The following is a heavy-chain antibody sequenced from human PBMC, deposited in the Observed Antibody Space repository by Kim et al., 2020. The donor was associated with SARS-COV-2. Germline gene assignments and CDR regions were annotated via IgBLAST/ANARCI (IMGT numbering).Heavy chain of an antibody. Sequence: SETLSLTCGVYGGSITGYYWTWIRQPPGKGLEWIGDINHSGTTNTNYNPYNPFLSSRVTFSLDTSHNQLSLTLRSVTAADTALYFGARGPAKYFDYVWGKDRSFWNCDLWGRGTQVTVSS. J-gene: IGHJ2*01. CDR1: GGSITGYY. CDR3: ARGPAKYFDYVWGKDRSFWNCDL. V-gene: IGHV4-34*01. CDR2: INHSGTT. D-gene: IGHD3-16*01.